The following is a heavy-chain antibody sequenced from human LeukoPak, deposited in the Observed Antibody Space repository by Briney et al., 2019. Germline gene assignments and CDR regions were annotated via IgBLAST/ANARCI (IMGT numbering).Heavy chain of an antibody. D-gene: IGHD3-10*01. CDR3: ARGDYYGSGSYYKRGEDY. CDR2: ISYDGSNK. Sequence: GGSLRLSCAASGFTFSSYAMHWVRQAPGKGLEWVAVISYDGSNKYYADSVKGRFTISRDNSKNTLYLQMNSLRAEDTAVYYCARGDYYGSGSYYKRGEDYWGQGTLVTVSS. CDR1: GFTFSSYA. J-gene: IGHJ4*02. V-gene: IGHV3-30-3*01.